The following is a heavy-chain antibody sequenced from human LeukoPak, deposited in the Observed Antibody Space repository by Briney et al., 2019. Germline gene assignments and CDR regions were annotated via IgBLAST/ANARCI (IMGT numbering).Heavy chain of an antibody. CDR3: TRVGGYYYGSGSYRKHFHFDY. CDR1: GGSISSSNYY. J-gene: IGHJ4*02. Sequence: PSQTLSLTCTVSGGSISSSNYYWSWIRRHPGEGLEWIGYIYYSGSTYYSPSLKSRVTISVDTSKNQFSLKLNSVTAADTAVYYCTRVGGYYYGSGSYRKHFHFDYWGQGTLVTVSS. CDR2: IYYSGST. V-gene: IGHV4-31*03. D-gene: IGHD3-10*01.